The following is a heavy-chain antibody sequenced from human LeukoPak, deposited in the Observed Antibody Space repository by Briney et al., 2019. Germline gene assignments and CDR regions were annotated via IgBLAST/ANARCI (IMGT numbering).Heavy chain of an antibody. Sequence: GGSLRLSCAASGFTFSSYSMTWVRQAPGKGLEWVSFISSSSSYIYYADSVKGRFTISRDNAKNSLYLQMNSLRAEDTAMYYCAKDSRDNWFDPWGQGTLVTVSS. V-gene: IGHV3-21*01. CDR1: GFTFSSYS. J-gene: IGHJ5*02. CDR2: ISSSSSYI. CDR3: AKDSRDNWFDP.